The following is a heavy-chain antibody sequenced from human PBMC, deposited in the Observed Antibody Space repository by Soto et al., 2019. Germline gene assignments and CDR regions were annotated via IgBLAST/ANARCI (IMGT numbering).Heavy chain of an antibody. J-gene: IGHJ4*02. CDR3: ATPPYYDSSCARDY. D-gene: IGHD3-22*01. V-gene: IGHV1-69*02. Sequence: QVQLVQSGAEVKKPGSSVKVSCKASAGTFSSYTISWVLQAPGQGHEWMGRIIPILGITNYAQKFQGSVTITANKSTSTDYMELSSLRSEDTAVYYCATPPYYDSSCARDYWGQGTLVTVSS. CDR2: IIPILGIT. CDR1: AGTFSSYT.